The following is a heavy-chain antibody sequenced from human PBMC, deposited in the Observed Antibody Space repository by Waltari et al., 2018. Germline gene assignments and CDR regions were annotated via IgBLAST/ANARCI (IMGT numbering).Heavy chain of an antibody. CDR2: ISSSSSYI. D-gene: IGHD3-3*01. V-gene: IGHV3-21*01. J-gene: IGHJ4*02. CDR1: GFTFSSYS. CDR3: ARDPRDFWSGYYGGLNTDHDY. Sequence: EVQLVESGGGLVKPGGSLRLSCAASGFTFSSYSMNWVRQAPGKGLEWVSSISSSSSYIYYADSGKGRFTISRDNAKNSLYLQMNSLRAEDTAVYYCARDPRDFWSGYYGGLNTDHDYWGQGTLVTVSS.